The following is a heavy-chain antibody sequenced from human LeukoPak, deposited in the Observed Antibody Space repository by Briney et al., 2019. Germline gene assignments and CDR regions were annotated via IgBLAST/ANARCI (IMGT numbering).Heavy chain of an antibody. CDR3: AKPTSGSYGY. CDR2: IHGDGSST. J-gene: IGHJ4*02. V-gene: IGHV3-74*01. D-gene: IGHD1-26*01. CDR1: GFTFSSYW. Sequence: GGSLRLSCVASGFTFSSYWMHWVRQAPGKGLVWVSRIHGDGSSTSYADSVKGRFTISRDNAKNTLLLQMNSLRAEDTAIYYCAKPTSGSYGYWGQGTPVTVSS.